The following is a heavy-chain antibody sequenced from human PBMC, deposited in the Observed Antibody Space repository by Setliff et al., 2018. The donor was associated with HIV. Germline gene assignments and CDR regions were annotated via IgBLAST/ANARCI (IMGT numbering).Heavy chain of an antibody. V-gene: IGHV3-9*01. J-gene: IGHJ4*02. CDR1: GFTFDDYA. D-gene: IGHD1-1*01. Sequence: GGSLRLSCAASGFTFDDYAMHWVRQAPGKGLEWVSGISWNSGSIAYADSVKGRFTISRDNAKSSLYLQMNSLRAEDTAVYYCARVRTSTGAQYWGQGTLVTVSS. CDR2: ISWNSGSI. CDR3: ARVRTSTGAQY.